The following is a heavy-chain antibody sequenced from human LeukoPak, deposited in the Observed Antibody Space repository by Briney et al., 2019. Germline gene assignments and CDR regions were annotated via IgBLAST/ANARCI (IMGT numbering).Heavy chain of an antibody. V-gene: IGHV3-23*01. CDR3: AKDDRRYCSSTSCLDSFDP. D-gene: IGHD2-2*01. Sequence: GGSLRLSCGASGFTFSSYAMSWVRQAPGKGLEWVSAISGSGGSTYYADSVKGRFTISKDNSKNTLHLQMNSLRAEDTAVYYCAKDDRRYCSSTSCLDSFDPWGQGTLVTVSS. J-gene: IGHJ5*02. CDR1: GFTFSSYA. CDR2: ISGSGGST.